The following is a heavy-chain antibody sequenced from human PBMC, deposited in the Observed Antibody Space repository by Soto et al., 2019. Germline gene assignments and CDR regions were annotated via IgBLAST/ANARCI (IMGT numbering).Heavy chain of an antibody. CDR1: GFSFTSYV. CDR3: VKDIRGSNTRGAFDI. CDR2: ISGGGSYI. D-gene: IGHD3-3*02. V-gene: IGHV3-23*01. J-gene: IGHJ3*02. Sequence: PGGSLRLSCAASGFSFTSYVMSWVRQAPGKGLEWVSSISGGGSYINYANSVKGRFTISRDNSGNTLNLHLDSLRAEDTALYYCVKDIRGSNTRGAFDIWGQGTLVTVSS.